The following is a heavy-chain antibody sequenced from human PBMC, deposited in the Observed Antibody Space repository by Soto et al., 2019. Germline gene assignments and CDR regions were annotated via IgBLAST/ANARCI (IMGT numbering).Heavy chain of an antibody. Sequence: SETLSLTCTVSGGSISSGGYYWSWIRQHPGKGLEWIGYIYYSGSTYYNPSLKSRVTISVDTSKNQFSLKLSSVTAADTAVYYCAFITIFGVTYWGQGTLVTVSS. CDR2: IYYSGST. CDR3: AFITIFGVTY. CDR1: GGSISSGGYY. J-gene: IGHJ4*02. D-gene: IGHD3-3*01. V-gene: IGHV4-31*03.